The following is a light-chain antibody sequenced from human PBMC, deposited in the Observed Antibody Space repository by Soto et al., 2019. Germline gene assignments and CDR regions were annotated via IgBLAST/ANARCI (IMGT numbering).Light chain of an antibody. J-gene: IGLJ1*01. CDR2: ENC. CDR1: SSNIGNNY. V-gene: IGLV1-51*02. Sequence: QSVLTQPPSVSAAPGQKVTISCSGSSSNIGNNYVSWYQQFPGTAPKLLIYENCNRPSGIPDRFSGSKSGNTASLTISGLQAEDEADYYCSSYTTSNTRQIVFGTGTKVTVL. CDR3: SSYTTSNTRQIV.